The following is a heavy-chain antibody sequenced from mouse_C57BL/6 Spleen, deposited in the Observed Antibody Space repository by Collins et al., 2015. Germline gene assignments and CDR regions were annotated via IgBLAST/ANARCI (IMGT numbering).Heavy chain of an antibody. D-gene: IGHD3-2*02. CDR1: GYTFTSYW. Sequence: ELVRPGSSVKLSCKASGYTFTSYWMHWVKQRPIQGLEWIGNIDPSDSETHYNQKFKDKATLTVDKSSSTAYMQLSSLTSEDSAVYFCARDNSGAEYFDYWGQGTTLTVSS. J-gene: IGHJ2*01. V-gene: IGHV1-52*01. CDR2: IDPSDSET. CDR3: ARDNSGAEYFDY.